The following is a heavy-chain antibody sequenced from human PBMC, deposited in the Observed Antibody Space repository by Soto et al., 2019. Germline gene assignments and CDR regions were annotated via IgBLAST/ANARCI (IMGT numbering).Heavy chain of an antibody. CDR2: IIPIFGTA. J-gene: IGHJ6*02. Sequence: QVQLVQSGAEVKKPGASVKVSCKASGGTFSSYAISWVRQAPGQGLEWMGGIIPIFGTANYAQKFQGRVTITAEESTSTAYMELSSLRSEDTAVYYCAGGYGDHTHYYYYGMDVWGQGTTVTVSS. V-gene: IGHV1-69*01. D-gene: IGHD4-17*01. CDR1: GGTFSSYA. CDR3: AGGYGDHTHYYYYGMDV.